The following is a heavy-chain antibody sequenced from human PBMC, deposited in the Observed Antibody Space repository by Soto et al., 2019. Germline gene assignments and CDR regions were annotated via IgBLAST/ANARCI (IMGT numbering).Heavy chain of an antibody. CDR2: INPNSGGT. Sequence: QVQLVQSGAEVKKPGASVKVSCKASGYTFTGYYMHWVRQAPGQGLEWMGWINPNSGGTNYAQKFQGRVTMTRDTSISTAYMELSRLRSDDTAVYYCARDLYAAAGKTNWFDPWGQGTLVTVSS. J-gene: IGHJ5*02. CDR3: ARDLYAAAGKTNWFDP. CDR1: GYTFTGYY. D-gene: IGHD6-13*01. V-gene: IGHV1-2*02.